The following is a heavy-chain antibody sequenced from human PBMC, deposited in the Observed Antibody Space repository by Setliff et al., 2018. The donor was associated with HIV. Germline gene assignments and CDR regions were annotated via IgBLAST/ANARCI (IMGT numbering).Heavy chain of an antibody. D-gene: IGHD3-16*01. CDR3: ARVDDDYVWARTYFDY. CDR1: GFTFSTYW. J-gene: IGHJ4*02. V-gene: IGHV3-74*01. Sequence: PGESLKISCAASGFTFSTYWMHWVRQSPGKGLVWVSRINSDGSVTNYADSVKGRFTISRDNAKNTLYLQMSSLRADDTAVYYCARVDDDYVWARTYFDYWGQGSLVTVSS. CDR2: INSDGSVT.